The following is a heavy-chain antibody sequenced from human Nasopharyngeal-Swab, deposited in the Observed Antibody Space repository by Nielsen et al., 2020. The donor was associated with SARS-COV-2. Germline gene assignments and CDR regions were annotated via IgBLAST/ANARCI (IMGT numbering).Heavy chain of an antibody. D-gene: IGHD3-3*01. CDR2: ISSSSSYI. Sequence: ESLKISCAASGFTFNNYNFNWVRQAPGNGREWVSSISSSSSYIYYADSVKGRFTISRDNAKNSLYLQMNSLRAEDTAVYYCARDGLDYDFWSAYFMDVWGQGTPVTVSS. J-gene: IGHJ6*02. CDR1: GFTFNNYN. CDR3: ARDGLDYDFWSAYFMDV. V-gene: IGHV3-21*01.